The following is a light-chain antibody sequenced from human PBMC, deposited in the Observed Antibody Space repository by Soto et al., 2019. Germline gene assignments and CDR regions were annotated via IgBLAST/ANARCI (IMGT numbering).Light chain of an antibody. CDR3: SSYAGSSTFVV. CDR1: SSDIRTYYL. J-gene: IGLJ2*01. CDR2: EAT. Sequence: QAVLTQPASVSGSPGQSITISCTGTSSDIRTYYLVSWYQQHPGKAPILMIYEATKRPSGVSNRFSGSKSGNTASLTISGLQPEDEADYYCSSYAGSSTFVVFGGGTQLTVL. V-gene: IGLV2-23*02.